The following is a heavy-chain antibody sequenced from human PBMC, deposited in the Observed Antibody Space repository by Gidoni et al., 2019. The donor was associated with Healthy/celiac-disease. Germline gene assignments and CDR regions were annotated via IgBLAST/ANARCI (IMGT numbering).Heavy chain of an antibody. Sequence: QVQLVQSGAEVKKPGASVKVSCKVSGYTLTELSMHWVRQAPGKGLEWMGGFDPEDGETIYAQKFQGRVTMTEDTSTDTAYMELSSLRSEDTAVYYCATSLPYCTNGVCYKVDNWFDPWGQGTLVTVSS. J-gene: IGHJ5*02. CDR3: ATSLPYCTNGVCYKVDNWFDP. CDR2: FDPEDGET. CDR1: GYTLTELS. D-gene: IGHD2-8*01. V-gene: IGHV1-24*01.